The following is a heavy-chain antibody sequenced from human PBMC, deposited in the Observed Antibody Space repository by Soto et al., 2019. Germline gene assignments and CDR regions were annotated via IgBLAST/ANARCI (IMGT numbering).Heavy chain of an antibody. J-gene: IGHJ3*02. CDR3: ARPDIQSAGNDGLDI. CDR2: ISYEGSNK. CDR1: GFTFDDYS. V-gene: IGHV3-30-3*01. Sequence: QVQLVESGGGVVQPGRSLRLSCAAFGFTFDDYSMHWVRQAPGKGLEWVALISYEGSNKYYADSVQGRFTISRDNAKNTLFLEVNSLRTEDTVVYYCARPDIQSAGNDGLDIWGQGTMVTVSS.